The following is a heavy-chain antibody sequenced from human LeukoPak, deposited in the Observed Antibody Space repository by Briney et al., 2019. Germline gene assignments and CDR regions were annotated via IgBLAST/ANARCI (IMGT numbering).Heavy chain of an antibody. J-gene: IGHJ6*03. CDR3: ARTRRLSYYMDV. CDR1: GFTFSSYS. D-gene: IGHD2/OR15-2a*01. V-gene: IGHV3-21*01. CDR2: ISSSSSYI. Sequence: GGSLRLSCAASGFTFSSYSMNWVRQAPGKGLEWVSSISSSSSYIYYADSVKGRFTISRDNAKNSLYLQMNSLRAEDTAVYYCARTRRLSYYMDVWGKGTTVTVSS.